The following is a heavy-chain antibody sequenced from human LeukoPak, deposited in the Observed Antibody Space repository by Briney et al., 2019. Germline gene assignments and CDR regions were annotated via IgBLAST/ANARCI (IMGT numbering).Heavy chain of an antibody. J-gene: IGHJ4*02. V-gene: IGHV3-33*08. CDR3: ARGRDYYDSSGYYPAGYFDY. CDR1: GFIFSSYA. CDR2: IWYDGSNK. Sequence: GGSLRLSCAASGFIFSSYAMSWVRQAPGKGLEWVAVIWYDGSNKYYADSVKGRFTISRDNSKNTLYLQMNSLRAEDTAVYYCARGRDYYDSSGYYPAGYFDYWGQGTLVTVSS. D-gene: IGHD3-22*01.